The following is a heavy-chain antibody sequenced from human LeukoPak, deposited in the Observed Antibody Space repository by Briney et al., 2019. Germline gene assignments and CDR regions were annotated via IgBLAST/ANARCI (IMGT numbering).Heavy chain of an antibody. CDR1: GGSTTSTSYY. CDR3: ATHSGGLPFDP. Sequence: SETLSLRCTVSGGSTTSTSYYWGWIRQPPGKGLEWIGSIYYSGSTYYSPSLKSRITISVDTSKNHFSLNLSSVTAADTAVYYCATHSGGLPFDPWGQGTLVTVSS. V-gene: IGHV4-39*01. D-gene: IGHD3-10*01. CDR2: IYYSGST. J-gene: IGHJ5*02.